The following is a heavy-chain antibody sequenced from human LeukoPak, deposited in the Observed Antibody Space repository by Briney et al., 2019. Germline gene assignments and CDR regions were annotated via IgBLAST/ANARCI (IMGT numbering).Heavy chain of an antibody. V-gene: IGHV1-69*05. Sequence: GASVKVSCKASGGTFSSYAISWVRQAPGQGLEWMGGIIPIFGTANYAQKFQGRVTITTDESTSTAYMELSGLRSEDTAVYYCARVGHWGATFGYFDYWGQGTLVTVSS. D-gene: IGHD3-16*01. CDR3: ARVGHWGATFGYFDY. CDR1: GGTFSSYA. J-gene: IGHJ4*02. CDR2: IIPIFGTA.